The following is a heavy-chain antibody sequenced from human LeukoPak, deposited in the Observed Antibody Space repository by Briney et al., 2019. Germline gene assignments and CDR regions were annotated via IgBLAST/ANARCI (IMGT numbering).Heavy chain of an antibody. CDR2: ISYDGSSK. CDR1: GFTFSSYG. V-gene: IGHV3-30*18. D-gene: IGHD2-15*01. CDR3: AKAWSVVVAFSTFDY. Sequence: GRSLRLSCAASGFTFSSYGMHWVRQAPGKGLEWVAVISYDGSSKYYADSVKGRFTISRDNSKNTLYLQMNSLRAEDTAVYYCAKAWSVVVAFSTFDYWGQGTLLTVSS. J-gene: IGHJ4*02.